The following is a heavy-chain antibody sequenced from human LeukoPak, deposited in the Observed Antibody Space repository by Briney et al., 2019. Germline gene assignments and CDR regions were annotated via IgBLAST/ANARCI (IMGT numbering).Heavy chain of an antibody. CDR1: GGSFSGYC. CDR3: ARGLRYSGSIDY. Sequence: SETLSLTCAVYGGSFSGYCWSWIRQPPGKGLEWIGEINHSGSTNYNPSLKSRVTISVDTSKNQFSLKLSFVTAADTAVYYCARGLRYSGSIDYWGQGTLVTVSS. CDR2: INHSGST. D-gene: IGHD5-12*01. J-gene: IGHJ4*02. V-gene: IGHV4-34*01.